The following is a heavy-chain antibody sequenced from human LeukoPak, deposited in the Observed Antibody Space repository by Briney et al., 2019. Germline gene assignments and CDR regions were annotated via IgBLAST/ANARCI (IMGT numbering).Heavy chain of an antibody. Sequence: PGGSLRLSCVASGFTFSSYSMSWVRQAPGKGLEWVSVISGSGENTYYADSVKGRFTISRDNFKNTLYLQMNSLRAEDTAVYYCANGAAAGTPTIGDYWGQGTLVTVSS. CDR3: ANGAAAGTPTIGDY. J-gene: IGHJ4*02. CDR1: GFTFSSYS. V-gene: IGHV3-23*01. D-gene: IGHD6-13*01. CDR2: ISGSGENT.